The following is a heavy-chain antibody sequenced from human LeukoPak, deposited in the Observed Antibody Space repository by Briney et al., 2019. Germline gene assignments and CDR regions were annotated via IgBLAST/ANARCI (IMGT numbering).Heavy chain of an antibody. V-gene: IGHV4-39*01. CDR2: IYYSGST. CDR1: GGSISSSSYY. D-gene: IGHD3-10*01. CDR3: ARQTYYYGSGRLR. Sequence: PSETLSLTCTVSGGSISSSSYYWGWIRQPPGKGLEWIGSIYYSGSTYYNPSLKSRVTISVDTSKNQFSLKLSSVTAADTAVYYCARQTYYYGSGRLRWGQGTLVTVSS. J-gene: IGHJ4*02.